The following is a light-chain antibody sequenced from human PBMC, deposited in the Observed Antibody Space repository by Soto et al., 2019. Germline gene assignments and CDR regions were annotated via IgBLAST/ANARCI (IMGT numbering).Light chain of an antibody. CDR2: EVT. CDR3: SSYTSSNTLI. CDR1: SSDVGGYNY. Sequence: QSSLTQPASVSGSPGQSITISCTGTSSDVGGYNYVSWYQQYPGKAPKVMIYEVTNRPSGVSNRFSGSKSGNTASLTISGLQAEDEADYYCSSYTSSNTLIFGGGTKLTAL. J-gene: IGLJ2*01. V-gene: IGLV2-14*01.